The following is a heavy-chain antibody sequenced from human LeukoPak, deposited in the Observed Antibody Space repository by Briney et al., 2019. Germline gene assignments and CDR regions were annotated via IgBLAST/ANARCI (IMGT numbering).Heavy chain of an antibody. V-gene: IGHV3-7*01. D-gene: IGHD3-9*01. J-gene: IGHJ5*02. CDR2: IKQDGTEK. Sequence: PGGSLRLSCAASGFTFSNYWMNWVRQAPGKGLEWVANIKQDGTEKYYVDSVKGRFTISRDNAKNSLYLQMNSLRAEDTAVYYCARDAYFDSGCFDPWGQGTLVTVSS. CDR3: ARDAYFDSGCFDP. CDR1: GFTFSNYW.